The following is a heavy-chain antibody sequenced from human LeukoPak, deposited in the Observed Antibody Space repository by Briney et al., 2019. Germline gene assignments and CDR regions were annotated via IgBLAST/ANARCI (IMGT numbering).Heavy chain of an antibody. D-gene: IGHD3-10*01. CDR1: GFTFSSYG. V-gene: IGHV3-30*02. CDR2: IRYDGSNK. J-gene: IGHJ6*03. Sequence: PGGSLRLSCAASGFTFSSYGMHWVRQAPGKGLEWVAFIRYDGSNKYYADSVKGRFTISRDNSKNTLYLQMNSLRAEDTAVYYCAKDPRRKGVLLWFGESHYYMDVWGKGTTVTISS. CDR3: AKDPRRKGVLLWFGESHYYMDV.